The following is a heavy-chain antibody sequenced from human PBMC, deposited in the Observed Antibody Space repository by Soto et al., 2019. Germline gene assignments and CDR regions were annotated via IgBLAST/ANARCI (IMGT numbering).Heavy chain of an antibody. J-gene: IGHJ5*02. Sequence: SETLSLTCTVSGGSISSYYWSWIRQPPGKGLEWIGYIYYSGSTNYNPSLKSRVTISVDTSKNQFSLKLSSVTAADTAVYYCARFEVGNWFDPWGQGTLVTVSS. V-gene: IGHV4-59*08. CDR2: IYYSGST. D-gene: IGHD2-21*01. CDR1: GGSISSYY. CDR3: ARFEVGNWFDP.